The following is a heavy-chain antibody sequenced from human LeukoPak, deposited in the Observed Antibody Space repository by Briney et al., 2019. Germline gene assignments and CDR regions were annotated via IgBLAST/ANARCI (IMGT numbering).Heavy chain of an antibody. CDR1: GYTFTSYD. CDR3: ARGVGTYYDILSRTYGMDV. CDR2: MNPNSGNT. J-gene: IGHJ6*02. Sequence: ASAKVSCKASGYTFTSYDINWVRQATGQGLEWMGWMNPNSGNTGYAQKFQGRVTMTRNTSMSTAYMELSSLRSEDTAVYYCARGVGTYYDILSRTYGMDVWGQGTTVTVSS. V-gene: IGHV1-8*01. D-gene: IGHD3-9*01.